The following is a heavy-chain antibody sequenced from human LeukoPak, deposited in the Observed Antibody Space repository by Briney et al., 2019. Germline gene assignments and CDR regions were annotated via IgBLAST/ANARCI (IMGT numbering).Heavy chain of an antibody. CDR3: ARDKNYSSSWYYYYYYYMDV. J-gene: IGHJ6*03. CDR2: INPNSGGT. CDR1: GYTFTGYY. Sequence: ASVKVSCKASGYTFTGYYMHWVRQAPGQGLEWMGWINPNSGGTNYAQKFQGRVTMTRDTSISTAYMELSRLRSDDTAVYYCARDKNYSSSWYYYYYYYMDVWGKGTTVTISS. D-gene: IGHD6-13*01. V-gene: IGHV1-2*02.